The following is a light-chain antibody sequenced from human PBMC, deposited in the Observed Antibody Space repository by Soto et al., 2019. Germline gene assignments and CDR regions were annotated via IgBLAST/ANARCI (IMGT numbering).Light chain of an antibody. CDR3: QQFFTTPLT. Sequence: DIVMTQSPDSLTVYLGERATINCKPSQSILYRSNGKEYLAWYQQQPGHPPKLLIYLASTRESGVPDRFSGSGSGTDFTLTISSLQAEDVAVYYCQQFFTTPLTFGGGTRVEI. J-gene: IGKJ4*01. CDR1: QSILYRSNGKEY. V-gene: IGKV4-1*01. CDR2: LAS.